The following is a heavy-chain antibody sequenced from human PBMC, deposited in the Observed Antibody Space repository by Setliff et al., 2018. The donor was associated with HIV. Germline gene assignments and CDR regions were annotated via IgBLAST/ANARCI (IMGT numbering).Heavy chain of an antibody. CDR1: GFTFNTYT. CDR3: AKEDLPILDY. J-gene: IGHJ4*02. CDR2: ISDTSATI. D-gene: IGHD2-21*01. Sequence: GGSLRLSCAASGFTFNTYTMNWVRQAPGKGLEWLSYISDTSATISYADSVKGRFTISRDNAKNSLYLQMNSLRADDTAVYYCAKEDLPILDYWGQGTLVTVSS. V-gene: IGHV3-48*01.